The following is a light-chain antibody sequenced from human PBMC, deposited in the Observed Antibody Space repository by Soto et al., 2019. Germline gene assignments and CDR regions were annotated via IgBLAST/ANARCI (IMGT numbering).Light chain of an antibody. V-gene: IGLV2-14*01. J-gene: IGLJ1*01. CDR3: TSYTSSSTRLYV. CDR2: EVS. Sequence: QSALTQPASVSGSPGQSITISCTGTRSDVGGYNYVSWYQQHPGKAPKLMIYEVSNRPSGVSNRFSGSKSGNTASLTISGLQAEDEADYYCTSYTSSSTRLYVFGTGTKLTVL. CDR1: RSDVGGYNY.